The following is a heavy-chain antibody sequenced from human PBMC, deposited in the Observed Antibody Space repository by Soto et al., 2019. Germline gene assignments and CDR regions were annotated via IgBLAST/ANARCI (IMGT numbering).Heavy chain of an antibody. V-gene: IGHV3-23*01. CDR1: GFTFSSYA. CDR3: AKGDVVVGPDAFDI. CDR2: ISGSGGST. J-gene: IGHJ3*02. D-gene: IGHD2-2*01. Sequence: GGSLRLSCAASGFTFSSYAMSWVRQAPGKGLEWVSAISGSGGSTYKADSVKGPFTISRDNSKNTLYLQMNSLIAEDESVYYCAKGDVVVGPDAFDIWGQGTMVTVSS.